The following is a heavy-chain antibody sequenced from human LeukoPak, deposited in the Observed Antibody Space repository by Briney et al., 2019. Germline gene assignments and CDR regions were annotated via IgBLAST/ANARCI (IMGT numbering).Heavy chain of an antibody. D-gene: IGHD3-16*01. V-gene: IGHV4-34*01. Sequence: PSETLSLTCTVHGGSFSNYYWGWVRQPPGKGLEWIAEINHSGSVNYNPSLKSRVTISEDTSKSQSSLKLTFVTAADTAMYYRAMVVWGSYFDYWGQGTLVTVSS. CDR3: AMVVWGSYFDY. CDR2: INHSGSV. CDR1: GGSFSNYY. J-gene: IGHJ4*02.